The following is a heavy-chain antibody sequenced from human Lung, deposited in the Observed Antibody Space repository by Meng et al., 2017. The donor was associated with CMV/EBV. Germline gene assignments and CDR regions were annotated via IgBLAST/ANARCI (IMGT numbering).Heavy chain of an antibody. CDR3: TRVGTYYYDSSGYYLREEGYFDY. J-gene: IGHJ4*02. V-gene: IGHV3-49*04. CDR2: IRSKAYGGTT. D-gene: IGHD3-22*01. Sequence: SCTASGFTLGDYAMSWVRQAPGKGLEWVGFIRSKAYGGTTEYAASVKGRFTISRDDSKSIAYLQMNSLKTEDTAVYYCTRVGTYYYDSSGYYLREEGYFDYWXQGTXVTVSS. CDR1: GFTLGDYA.